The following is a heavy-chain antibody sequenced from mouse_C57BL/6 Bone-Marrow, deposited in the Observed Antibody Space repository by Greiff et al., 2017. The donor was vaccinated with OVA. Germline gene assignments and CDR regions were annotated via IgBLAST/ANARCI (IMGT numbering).Heavy chain of an antibody. J-gene: IGHJ2*01. Sequence: EVQLQESGPGLVKPSQSLSLTCSVTGYSITSGYYRNWIRQFPGNKLEWMGYISYDGSNNYNPSLKNRISITRDTSKNQFFLKLNSVTTEDTATYYCARDRGGYYGSSSYFDYWGQGTTLTVSS. D-gene: IGHD1-1*01. V-gene: IGHV3-6*01. CDR3: ARDRGGYYGSSSYFDY. CDR1: GYSITSGYY. CDR2: ISYDGSN.